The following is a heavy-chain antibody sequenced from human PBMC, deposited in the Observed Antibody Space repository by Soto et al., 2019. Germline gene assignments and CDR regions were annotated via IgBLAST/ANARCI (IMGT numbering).Heavy chain of an antibody. Sequence: ASVKVSCKASGYTFTGYYMHWVRQAPGQGLEWMGWINPNSGGTNYAQKFQGWVTMTRDTSISTAYMELSRPRSDDTAVYYCARFAGSGWEVDYWGQGTLVTVSS. CDR2: INPNSGGT. CDR3: ARFAGSGWEVDY. CDR1: GYTFTGYY. V-gene: IGHV1-2*04. D-gene: IGHD3-10*01. J-gene: IGHJ4*02.